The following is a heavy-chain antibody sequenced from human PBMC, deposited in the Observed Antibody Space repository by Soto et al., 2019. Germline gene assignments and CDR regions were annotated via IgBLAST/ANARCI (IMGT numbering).Heavy chain of an antibody. CDR3: ARAEVEQLVRMLDYYYGMDV. D-gene: IGHD6-13*01. CDR1: GFTFSDYY. Sequence: GGSLRLSCAASGFTFSDYYMSWIRQAPGKXLEWVSYISSSGSTIYYADSVKGRFTISRDNAKNSLYLQMNSLRAEDTAVYYCARAEVEQLVRMLDYYYGMDVWGQGTTVTVSS. V-gene: IGHV3-11*01. J-gene: IGHJ6*02. CDR2: ISSSGSTI.